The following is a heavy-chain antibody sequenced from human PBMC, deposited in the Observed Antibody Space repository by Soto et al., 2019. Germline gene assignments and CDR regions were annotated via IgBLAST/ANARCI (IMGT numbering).Heavy chain of an antibody. Sequence: PGGSLRLSCAASGFNFSSYGMHWVHQAPGKGLEWVAVIWYDGSNKYYADSVKGRFTISRDNSKNTLYLQMNSLRAEDTAVYYCARDLSSRIKNWFDPWGQGTLVTVSS. CDR1: GFNFSSYG. V-gene: IGHV3-33*01. CDR3: ARDLSSRIKNWFDP. CDR2: IWYDGSNK. D-gene: IGHD6-13*01. J-gene: IGHJ5*02.